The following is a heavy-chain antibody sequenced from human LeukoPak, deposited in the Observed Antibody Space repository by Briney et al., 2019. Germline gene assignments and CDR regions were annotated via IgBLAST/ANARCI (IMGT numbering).Heavy chain of an antibody. J-gene: IGHJ2*01. CDR2: IHYSGSS. Sequence: SETLSLTCAVSGGSISTYYWSWIRQSPGKGLEWIGYIHYSGSSNYNPSLKSRVTMSVDTSKNQFSLKLSSVTAADTAVYYCARDILLGSWYFDLWGRGTLVTFSS. V-gene: IGHV4-59*01. CDR1: GGSISTYY. CDR3: ARDILLGSWYFDL. D-gene: IGHD7-27*01.